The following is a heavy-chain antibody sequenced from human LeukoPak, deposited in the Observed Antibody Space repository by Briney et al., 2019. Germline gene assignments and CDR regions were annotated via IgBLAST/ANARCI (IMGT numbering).Heavy chain of an antibody. D-gene: IGHD3-3*01. J-gene: IGHJ4*02. CDR3: AKGDALYYDFWSGYYTFDY. V-gene: IGHV3-9*01. CDR2: ISWNSGSI. CDR1: GFTFDDYA. Sequence: GRSLRLSCAASGFTFDDYAMHWVRQAPGKGLEWASGISWNSGSIGYADSVKGRFTISRDNAKNSLYLQMNSLRAEDTALYYCAKGDALYYDFWSGYYTFDYWGQGTLVTVSS.